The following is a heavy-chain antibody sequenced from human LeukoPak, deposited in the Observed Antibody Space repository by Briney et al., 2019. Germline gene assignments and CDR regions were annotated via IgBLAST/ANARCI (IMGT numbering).Heavy chain of an antibody. CDR1: GFTVTSNY. CDR3: ARDGSGSSSYYNYYYGMDV. D-gene: IGHD3-10*01. J-gene: IGHJ6*02. CDR2: IHSGGST. V-gene: IGHV3-66*01. Sequence: PGGSLRLSCAASGFTVTSNYMSWVRQAPGKGLEWVSSIHSGGSTYYADSVKGRFTISRDNSKNTLYLQMNSLRAEDTAVYYCARDGSGSSSYYNYYYGMDVWGQGTTVTVSS.